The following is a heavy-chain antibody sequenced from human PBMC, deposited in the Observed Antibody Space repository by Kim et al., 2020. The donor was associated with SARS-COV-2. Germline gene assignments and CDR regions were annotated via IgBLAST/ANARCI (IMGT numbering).Heavy chain of an antibody. D-gene: IGHD3-9*01. V-gene: IGHV3-49*02. CDR3: TRFNGYYDILTGLYYFDY. J-gene: IGHJ4*02. Sequence: KGRFTISRDDSKSIANLQMNSLKTEDTAVYYCTRFNGYYDILTGLYYFDYWGQGTLVTVSS.